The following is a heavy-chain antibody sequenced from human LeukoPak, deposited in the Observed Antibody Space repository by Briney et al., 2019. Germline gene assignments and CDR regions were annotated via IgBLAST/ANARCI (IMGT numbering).Heavy chain of an antibody. V-gene: IGHV3-7*05. CDR2: IEQDGSEK. CDR1: GFRFSSYW. CDR3: ARASAATHFAMDV. Sequence: QPGGSLGLSCEVSGFRFSSYWMTWVRQAPGKGLEWVANIEQDGSEKYYVDSVKGRFTISRDNAKNSLSLQMNSLRAEDTAVYYCARASAATHFAMDVWGQGTTVTVSS. D-gene: IGHD6-13*01. J-gene: IGHJ6*02.